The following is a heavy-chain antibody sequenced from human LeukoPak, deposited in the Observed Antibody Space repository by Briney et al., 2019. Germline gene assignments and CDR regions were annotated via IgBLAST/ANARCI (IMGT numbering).Heavy chain of an antibody. Sequence: PSETLSLTCTVSGGSISSSSYYWGWIRQPPGKGLEWIGNIYYSGNTYYNPSLKSRVTISVDTSKNQFSLELSSVTAADTAVYYCARELVGPTLNYFDYWGQGTLVTVSS. D-gene: IGHD1-26*01. CDR3: ARELVGPTLNYFDY. V-gene: IGHV4-39*02. J-gene: IGHJ4*02. CDR2: IYYSGNT. CDR1: GGSISSSSYY.